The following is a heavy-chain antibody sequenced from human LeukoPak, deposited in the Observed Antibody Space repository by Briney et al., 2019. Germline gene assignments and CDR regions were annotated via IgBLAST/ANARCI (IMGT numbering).Heavy chain of an antibody. CDR2: ISAYNGNT. J-gene: IGHJ4*02. CDR1: SYTFTSYG. Sequence: ASVKVSCKASSYTFTSYGISWVRQAPGQGLEWMGWISAYNGNTNYAQKLQGRVTMTTDTSTSTVYMELSSLRSEDTAVYYCARGVKRSSGWTHYFGYWGQGALVTVSS. V-gene: IGHV1-18*01. CDR3: ARGVKRSSGWTHYFGY. D-gene: IGHD6-19*01.